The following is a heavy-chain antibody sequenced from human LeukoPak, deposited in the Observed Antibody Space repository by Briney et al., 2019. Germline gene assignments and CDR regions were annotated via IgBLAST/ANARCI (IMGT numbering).Heavy chain of an antibody. CDR2: ISGSGGST. Sequence: GVLRLSCAASGFTFSSYAMSWVRQAPGKGLEWVSAISGSGGSTYYADSVKGRFTISRDKSKNSLYLQMNRLRADDTAVYYCARDRPGYTSSWYSPFGYWGQGTLVTVSS. CDR3: ARDRPGYTSSWYSPFGY. J-gene: IGHJ4*02. D-gene: IGHD6-13*01. V-gene: IGHV3-23*01. CDR1: GFTFSSYA.